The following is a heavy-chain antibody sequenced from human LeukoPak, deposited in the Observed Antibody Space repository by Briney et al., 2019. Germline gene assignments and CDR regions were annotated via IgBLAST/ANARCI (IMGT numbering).Heavy chain of an antibody. D-gene: IGHD1-26*01. Sequence: PSETLSLTCTVSGGSISSGGFYWSWIRQPAGKGLEWIGRIYTTGSTNYNPSLKSRVTISVDTSKNQLSLNVSSVTAADTAVYYCARAGGRIGFDPWGQGTLVTVSS. CDR1: GGSISSGGFY. CDR2: IYTTGST. CDR3: ARAGGRIGFDP. J-gene: IGHJ5*02. V-gene: IGHV4-61*02.